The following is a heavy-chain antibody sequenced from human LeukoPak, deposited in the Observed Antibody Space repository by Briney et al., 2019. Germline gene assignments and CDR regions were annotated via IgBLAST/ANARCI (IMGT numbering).Heavy chain of an antibody. CDR1: GFTFSSYS. D-gene: IGHD1-26*01. CDR3: AREKATNPVGYYGMDV. V-gene: IGHV3-21*01. J-gene: IGHJ6*02. Sequence: GGSLRLSCAASGFTFSSYSMNWVRQAPGKGLEWVSSISSSSSNIYYADSVEGRFSISRDNAKKSVDLQMNSLRAEDTAVYYCAREKATNPVGYYGMDVWGQGTTVTVSS. CDR2: ISSSSSNI.